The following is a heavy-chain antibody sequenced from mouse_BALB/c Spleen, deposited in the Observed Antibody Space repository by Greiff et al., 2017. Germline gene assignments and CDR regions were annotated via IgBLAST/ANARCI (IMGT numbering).Heavy chain of an antibody. J-gene: IGHJ1*01. V-gene: IGHV14-3*02. D-gene: IGHD1-1*02. CDR1: GFNIKDTY. Sequence: VQLQQSGAELVKPGASVKLSCTASGFNIKDTYMHWVKQRPEQGLEWIGRIDPANGNTKYDPKFQGKATITADTSSNTAYLERSSLTSEDSAFYDGARLVLSDWYCDVWGAGTTVTVSS. CDR3: ARLVLSDWYCDV. CDR2: IDPANGNT.